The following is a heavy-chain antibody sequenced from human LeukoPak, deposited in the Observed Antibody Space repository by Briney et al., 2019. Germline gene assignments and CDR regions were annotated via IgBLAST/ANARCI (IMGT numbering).Heavy chain of an antibody. Sequence: GGSLRLSCAASGVNFRAYTMNWVRQDTGKGLEWVAVISYVESNKYYADSVKGRFTISRDNSKNTLYLQMNSRRAVDTAVYYCAKVVGGYGDYYGMDVWGQGTTVTVSS. D-gene: IGHD4-17*01. CDR3: AKVVGGYGDYYGMDV. CDR2: ISYVESNK. V-gene: IGHV3-30*04. CDR1: GVNFRAYT. J-gene: IGHJ6*02.